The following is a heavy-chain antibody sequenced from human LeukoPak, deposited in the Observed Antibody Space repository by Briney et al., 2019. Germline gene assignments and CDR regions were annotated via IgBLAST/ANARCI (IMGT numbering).Heavy chain of an antibody. CDR2: ISSSSSTI. V-gene: IGHV3-48*01. CDR3: ARSPDIVVVVAATHYYYYYMGV. CDR1: GFTFSSYS. D-gene: IGHD2-15*01. Sequence: PGGSLRLSCAASGFTFSSYSMNWVRQAPGKGLEWVSYISSSSSTIYYADSVKGRFTISRDNAKNSLYLQMNSLRAEDTAVYYCARSPDIVVVVAATHYYYYYMGVWGKGTTVTVSS. J-gene: IGHJ6*03.